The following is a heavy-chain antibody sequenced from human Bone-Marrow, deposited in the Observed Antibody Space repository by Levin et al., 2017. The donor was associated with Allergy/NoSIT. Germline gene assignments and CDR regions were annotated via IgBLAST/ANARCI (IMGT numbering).Heavy chain of an antibody. CDR2: IKPDGTGA. V-gene: IGHV3-74*01. CDR1: GFVFSHYW. J-gene: IGHJ4*02. Sequence: GGSLRLSCTTSGFVFSHYWMHWVRQVPGKGLMHVSVIKPDGTGANYADSVKGRFTISRDNTKNTLFLQMNRLSAEDTALYYCTNGLTGEAYWGQGTPVTVSS. CDR3: TNGLTGEAY. D-gene: IGHD7-27*01.